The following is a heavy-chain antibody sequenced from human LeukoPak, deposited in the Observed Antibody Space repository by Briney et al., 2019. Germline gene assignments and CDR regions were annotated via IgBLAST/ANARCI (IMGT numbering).Heavy chain of an antibody. D-gene: IGHD1-14*01. CDR1: GFTFGSYA. Sequence: GGSLRLSCAASGFTFGSYAMPWVRQAPGKGLEWVAVISYDGSNKYYADSVKGRFTISRDNSKNTLYLQMNSLRAEDTAVYYCATTSPEGGAFDYWGQGTLVTVSS. CDR3: ATTSPEGGAFDY. V-gene: IGHV3-30-3*01. J-gene: IGHJ4*02. CDR2: ISYDGSNK.